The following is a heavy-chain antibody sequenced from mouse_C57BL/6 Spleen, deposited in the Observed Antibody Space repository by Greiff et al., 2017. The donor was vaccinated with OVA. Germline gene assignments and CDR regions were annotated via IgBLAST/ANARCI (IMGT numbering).Heavy chain of an antibody. J-gene: IGHJ1*03. CDR1: GFSLTSYG. Sequence: QVHVKQSGPGLVQPSQSLSITCTVSGFSLTSYGVHWVRQSPGKGLEWLGVIWRGGSTDYNAAFMSRLSITKDNSKSQVFFKMNSLQADDTAIYYCAKTSYGNYYWYFDVWGTGTTVTVSS. V-gene: IGHV2-5*01. D-gene: IGHD2-10*01. CDR3: AKTSYGNYYWYFDV. CDR2: IWRGGST.